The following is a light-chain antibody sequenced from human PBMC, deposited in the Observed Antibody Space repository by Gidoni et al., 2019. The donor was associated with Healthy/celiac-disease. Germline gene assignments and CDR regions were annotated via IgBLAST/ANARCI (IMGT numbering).Light chain of an antibody. Sequence: EIVMTQSPATLSVSPGERATLSCRASQSVSSNLAWYQQKPGQAPRLIIYGASTRATGIPARFSGSGSGKEFTITISSLPYEDFAVYYCQQYNNWPPWTFGQGTKVEIK. J-gene: IGKJ1*01. CDR2: GAS. CDR1: QSVSSN. CDR3: QQYNNWPPWT. V-gene: IGKV3-15*01.